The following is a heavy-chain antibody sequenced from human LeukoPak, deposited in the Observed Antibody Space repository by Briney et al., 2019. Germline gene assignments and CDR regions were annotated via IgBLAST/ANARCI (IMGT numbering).Heavy chain of an antibody. CDR2: IKQDGSEK. CDR3: ARQNYGSGSYYNPLFDY. J-gene: IGHJ4*02. V-gene: IGHV3-7*01. D-gene: IGHD3-10*01. Sequence: GGSLRLSCAASGFTFSSYWMSWVRQAPGKGLEWVANIKQDGSEKYYVDSVKGRFTISRDNAKNSLYLQMNSLRAEDTAVYYCARQNYGSGSYYNPLFDYWGQGTLVTVSS. CDR1: GFTFSSYW.